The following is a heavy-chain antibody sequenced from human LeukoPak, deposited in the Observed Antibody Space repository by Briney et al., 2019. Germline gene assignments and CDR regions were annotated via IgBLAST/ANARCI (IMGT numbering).Heavy chain of an antibody. CDR2: ISWNSAGI. Sequence: GGSLRLSCAASGFTFDDYAMHWVRQTPGRGLEWVSGISWNSAGIAYADSVKGRFTISRDNAKNSLYLQMNSLRAEDTAVYYCAKDRHAPGRYCSSTICFPFDPWGQGTLVTVSS. D-gene: IGHD2-2*01. CDR3: AKDRHAPGRYCSSTICFPFDP. CDR1: GFTFDDYA. J-gene: IGHJ5*02. V-gene: IGHV3-9*01.